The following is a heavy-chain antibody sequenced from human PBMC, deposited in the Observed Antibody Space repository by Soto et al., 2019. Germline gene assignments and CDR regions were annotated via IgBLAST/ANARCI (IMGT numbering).Heavy chain of an antibody. CDR1: GFTFSSYG. CDR2: ISYDGSNK. Sequence: QVQLVESGGGVVQPGRSLRLSCAASGFTFSSYGMHWVRQAPGKGLEWVAVISYDGSNKYYADSVKGRFTISRDNSXNTLYLQMNSLRAEDTAVYYCAKDRGSSYARGFDQWGQGTLVTVSS. V-gene: IGHV3-30*18. D-gene: IGHD3-16*01. J-gene: IGHJ4*02. CDR3: AKDRGSSYARGFDQ.